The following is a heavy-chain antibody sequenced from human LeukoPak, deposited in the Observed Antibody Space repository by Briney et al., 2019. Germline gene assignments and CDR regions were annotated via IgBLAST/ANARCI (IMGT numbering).Heavy chain of an antibody. CDR1: GFTFSSYE. Sequence: GGSLRLSCAASGFTFSSYEMNWVRQAPGKGLEWVSYISSSGSTIYYADSVKGRFTISRDNAKNSLYLQMNSLRAEDTAVYYCARDRRYCSGGSCYFPPRWGHGTLVTVSS. V-gene: IGHV3-48*03. CDR2: ISSSGSTI. D-gene: IGHD2-15*01. J-gene: IGHJ4*01. CDR3: ARDRRYCSGGSCYFPPR.